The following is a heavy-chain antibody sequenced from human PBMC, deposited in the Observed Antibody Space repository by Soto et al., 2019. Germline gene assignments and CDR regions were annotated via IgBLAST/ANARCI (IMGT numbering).Heavy chain of an antibody. CDR1: GFTFSSYT. CDR3: ARRVQGYCTGGSCFVDY. J-gene: IGHJ4*02. V-gene: IGHV3-21*01. CDR2: IGSSSNYI. D-gene: IGHD2-8*02. Sequence: EVQLVESGGGLVKPGGSLRLSCAASGFTFSSYTMNWVRQAPGKGLEWVSSIGSSSNYIYYAESVKGRFTVSRDNAKNYRLVQMNGLRAEDTAVYYCARRVQGYCTGGSCFVDYWGQGALVTVSS.